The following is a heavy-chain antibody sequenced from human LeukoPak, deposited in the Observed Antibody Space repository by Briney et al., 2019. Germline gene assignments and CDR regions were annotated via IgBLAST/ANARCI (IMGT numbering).Heavy chain of an antibody. CDR2: ISGSGGST. V-gene: IGHV3-23*01. CDR3: AKGYCSSTSCNHPYYYYYMDV. Sequence: GGSLRLSCAASGFTFSSYAMSWVRQAPGKGLEWVSAISGSGGSTYYADSVKGRFTISRDNSKNTLYLQMNSLRAEDTAVYYCAKGYCSSTSCNHPYYYYYMDVWGKGTTVTVSS. D-gene: IGHD2-2*01. CDR1: GFTFSSYA. J-gene: IGHJ6*03.